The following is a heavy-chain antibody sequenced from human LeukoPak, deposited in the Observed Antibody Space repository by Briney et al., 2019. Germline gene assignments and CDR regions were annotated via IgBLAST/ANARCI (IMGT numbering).Heavy chain of an antibody. CDR3: ARGNKGVDV. Sequence: GGSLRLSCAASGFTFSSYWMHWVRQAPGKGLVWVSNINSDGSTTTYADSVKGRFTISRDNAKNSLYLQMNSLRAEDTAVYYCARGNKGVDVWGQGTTVTVSS. J-gene: IGHJ6*02. CDR1: GFTFSSYW. CDR2: INSDGSTT. D-gene: IGHD1/OR15-1a*01. V-gene: IGHV3-74*01.